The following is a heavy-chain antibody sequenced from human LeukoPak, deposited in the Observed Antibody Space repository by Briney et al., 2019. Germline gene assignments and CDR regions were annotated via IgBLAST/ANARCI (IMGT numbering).Heavy chain of an antibody. CDR2: VRYDGSNK. Sequence: QTGGSLRLSCAASGFTLSYYGMHWVRQAPGKGLEWVAFVRYDGSNKYYAESVKGRFTISRDNSKNTLHLQMNSLRAEDTAVYYCAKEIRDGYSYGYWGQGTLVIVSS. J-gene: IGHJ4*02. V-gene: IGHV3-30*02. CDR3: AKEIRDGYSYGY. CDR1: GFTLSYYG. D-gene: IGHD5-24*01.